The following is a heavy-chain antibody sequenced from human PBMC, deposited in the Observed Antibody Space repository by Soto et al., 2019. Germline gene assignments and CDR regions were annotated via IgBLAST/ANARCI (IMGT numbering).Heavy chain of an antibody. V-gene: IGHV3-7*01. CDR2: IKQDGSEK. Sequence: EVQLVESGGGLVQPGGSLRLSCAASGFTFSRYWMSWVRQAPGKGLEWVANIKQDGSEKYYVESVKGRFTMSRDNTKNSLYLQMNSLSAEDKAVYYCERDDTRSDNDFWSGHYTTDAFDIWGQGRMVTVSS. CDR3: ERDDTRSDNDFWSGHYTTDAFDI. CDR1: GFTFSRYW. D-gene: IGHD3-3*01. J-gene: IGHJ3*02.